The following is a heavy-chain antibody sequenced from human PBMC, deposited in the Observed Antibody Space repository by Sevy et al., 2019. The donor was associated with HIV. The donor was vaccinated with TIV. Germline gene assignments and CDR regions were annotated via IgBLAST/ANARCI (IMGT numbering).Heavy chain of an antibody. CDR3: NGGASSGWYEDY. CDR1: GGSISRSDYY. CDR2: IYYMGNS. J-gene: IGHJ4*02. D-gene: IGHD6-19*01. V-gene: IGHV4-39*01. Sequence: SETLSLTCTVSGGSISRSDYYWGWIRQPPGKGLEWIGIIYYMGNSYYNPSLKSRVTISVDTSKNQFSLNLGSVTAADTAVYYCNGGASSGWYEDYWGQGTLVTVSS.